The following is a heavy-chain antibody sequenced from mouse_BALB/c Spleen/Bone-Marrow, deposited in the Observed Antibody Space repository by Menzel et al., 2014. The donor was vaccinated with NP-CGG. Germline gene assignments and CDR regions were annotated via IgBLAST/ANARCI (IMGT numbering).Heavy chain of an antibody. J-gene: IGHJ1*01. CDR1: GFTFTDYY. CDR2: SRNKANGYTT. V-gene: IGHV7-3*02. CDR3: ARDINYDIYWYFDV. Sequence: VMLVESGGGLAQPGGSLRLSCATSGFTFTDYYMSWVRQPPGKALEWLGFSRNKANGYTTEYSASVKGRFTISRDNSQSILYLQMNTLRAEDSATYYCARDINYDIYWYFDVWGAGTTVTVSS. D-gene: IGHD2-4*01.